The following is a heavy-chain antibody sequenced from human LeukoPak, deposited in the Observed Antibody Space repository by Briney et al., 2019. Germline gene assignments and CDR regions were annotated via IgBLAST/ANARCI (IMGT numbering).Heavy chain of an antibody. Sequence: ASVKLSCKASGYTFTSYYMHWVRQAPGQGLEWMGIINPSGGSTSYAQKFQGRVTMTRDMSTSTVYMELSSLRSEDTAVYYCARDGSGTYYMDVWGKGTTVTVSS. J-gene: IGHJ6*03. V-gene: IGHV1-46*01. CDR1: GYTFTSYY. CDR2: INPSGGST. D-gene: IGHD3-10*01. CDR3: ARDGSGTYYMDV.